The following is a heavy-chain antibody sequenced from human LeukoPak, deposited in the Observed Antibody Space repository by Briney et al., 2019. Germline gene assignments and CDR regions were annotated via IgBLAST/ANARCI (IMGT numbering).Heavy chain of an antibody. CDR2: ISSSSSYI. CDR1: GFTFSSYS. D-gene: IGHD4-17*01. CDR3: ARENGDYGPAFDI. J-gene: IGHJ3*02. V-gene: IGHV3-21*01. Sequence: GGSLRLPCAASGFTFSSYSMNWVRQAPGKGLEWVSSISSSSSYIYYADSVKGRFTISRDNAKNSLYLQMNSLRAEDTAVYYRARENGDYGPAFDIWGQGTMVTVSS.